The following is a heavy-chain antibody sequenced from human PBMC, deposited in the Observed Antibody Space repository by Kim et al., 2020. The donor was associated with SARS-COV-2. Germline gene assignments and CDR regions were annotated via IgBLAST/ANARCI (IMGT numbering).Heavy chain of an antibody. CDR2: ISGVYENT. CDR1: GFTFSDYA. V-gene: IGHV3-23*01. CDR3: AKHYIRRVIITPMDY. J-gene: IGHJ4*02. Sequence: GGSLRLSCAASGFTFSDYAMSWVRQTPGKGLEWVSTISGVYENTYYADSVKGRFTISRDNSKNTLFLQMNSLRAEDTAVYYCAKHYIRRVIITPMDYWGQGILVAVSS. D-gene: IGHD3-10*01.